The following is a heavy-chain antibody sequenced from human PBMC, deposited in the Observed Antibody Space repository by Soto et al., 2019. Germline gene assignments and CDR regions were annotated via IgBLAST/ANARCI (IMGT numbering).Heavy chain of an antibody. D-gene: IGHD3-10*01. CDR3: AKGRGGSGSRTPRVDF. J-gene: IGHJ4*02. CDR2: ISGGCDTT. Sequence: EVQLLESGGGLVQPGGSLRLSCAASGFTFNNYAMTWVRQAPGKGLEWVSAISGGCDTTSYADAVKGRFTVSRDGSKNTLYLQMSSLRAEDTALYYCAKGRGGSGSRTPRVDFWGQGTLVTVSS. CDR1: GFTFNNYA. V-gene: IGHV3-23*01.